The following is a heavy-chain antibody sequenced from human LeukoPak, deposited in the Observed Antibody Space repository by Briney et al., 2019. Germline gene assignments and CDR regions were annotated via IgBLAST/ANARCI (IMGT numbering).Heavy chain of an antibody. J-gene: IGHJ4*02. CDR2: ISYDGSNK. V-gene: IGHV3-30-3*01. D-gene: IGHD6-13*01. CDR3: AKDRWVAAALD. CDR1: GFTFSSYA. Sequence: GGSLRLSCAASGFTFSSYAMHWVRQAPGKGLEWVAVISYDGSNKYYADSVKGRFTISRDNSKNALYLQMNSLRAEDTAVYYCAKDRWVAAALDWGQGTLVTVSS.